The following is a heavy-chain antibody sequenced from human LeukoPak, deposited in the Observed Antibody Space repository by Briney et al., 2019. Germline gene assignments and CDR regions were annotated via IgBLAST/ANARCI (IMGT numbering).Heavy chain of an antibody. D-gene: IGHD3-22*01. CDR2: ISAYNGNT. CDR1: GYTFTSYG. V-gene: IGHV1-18*01. CDR3: ARETDSSGYYYAFDY. Sequence: ASVKVSCKASGYTFTSYGISWVRQAPGQGLEWMGWISAYNGNTNYAQKLQGRVTMTTDTSTSTAYMELRSLRSDDTAVYCCARETDSSGYYYAFDYWGQGTLVTVSS. J-gene: IGHJ4*02.